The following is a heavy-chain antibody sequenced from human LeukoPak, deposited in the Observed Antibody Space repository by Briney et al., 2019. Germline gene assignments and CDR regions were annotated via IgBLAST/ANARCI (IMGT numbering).Heavy chain of an antibody. CDR1: GFRLSDYY. J-gene: IGHJ4*02. V-gene: IGHV1-2*02. Sequence: SSVTVSRKTSGFRLSDYYFHWVRQAPGQGLEWMGWIRGDTGDTDSPQKFQGRVTMTRDTSINTAYMELSRLTFDDTAMYFCARVRGNSCDYWGQGTLVPVSS. CDR2: IRGDTGDT. CDR3: ARVRGNSCDY. D-gene: IGHD6-13*01.